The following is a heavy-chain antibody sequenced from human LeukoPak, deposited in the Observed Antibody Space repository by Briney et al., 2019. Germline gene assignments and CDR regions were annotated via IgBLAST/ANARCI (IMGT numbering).Heavy chain of an antibody. D-gene: IGHD1-26*01. CDR2: IYPGDSDT. CDR3: ARRLVVGATVYYFDY. Sequence: GESLKISCKGSGYSFPNYWIAWVRQMPGKGLEWMGIIYPGDSDTRYSPSFQGQVTISADKSISTAYLQWSSLKASDSAMYYCARRLVVGATVYYFDYWGQGTLVTVSS. V-gene: IGHV5-51*01. J-gene: IGHJ4*02. CDR1: GYSFPNYW.